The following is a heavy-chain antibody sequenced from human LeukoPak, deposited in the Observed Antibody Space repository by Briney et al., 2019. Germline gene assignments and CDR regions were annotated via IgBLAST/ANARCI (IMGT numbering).Heavy chain of an antibody. V-gene: IGHV1-69*05. Sequence: SVKVSCKASGGTFSSYAISWVRQAPGQGLEWMGGIIPIFGTANYAQKFQGRVTITTDESTSTAYMELSSLRSEDTAVYYCASYYAGHGDYRGTANAFDIWGQGTMVTVSS. CDR2: IIPIFGTA. J-gene: IGHJ3*02. CDR1: GGTFSSYA. D-gene: IGHD4-17*01. CDR3: ASYYAGHGDYRGTANAFDI.